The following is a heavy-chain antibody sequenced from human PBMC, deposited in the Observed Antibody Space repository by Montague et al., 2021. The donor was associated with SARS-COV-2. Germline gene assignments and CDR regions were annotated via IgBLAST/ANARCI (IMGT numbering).Heavy chain of an antibody. CDR1: GASVSSDF. J-gene: IGHJ6*02. CDR3: ARGSGCSGGSCYSEWDPYYYYGMDV. CDR2: INRSGST. Sequence: SETLSLTCRVSGASVSSDFWSWIRQPPGKGLEWIGEINRSGSTNYNPSLKSRVTISVDTSKNQFSLKLSSVTAADTAVYYCARGSGCSGGSCYSEWDPYYYYGMDVWGQGTTVTVSS. D-gene: IGHD2-15*01. V-gene: IGHV4-34*01.